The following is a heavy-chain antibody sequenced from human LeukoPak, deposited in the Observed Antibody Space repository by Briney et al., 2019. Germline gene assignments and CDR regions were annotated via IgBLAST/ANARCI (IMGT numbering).Heavy chain of an antibody. CDR2: IKQDGSEI. CDR3: ARDLWAQKLPHRYFDY. J-gene: IGHJ4*02. Sequence: GGSLRLSCAASEFTFSSYWMTWVRQAPGKGLEWVANIKQDGSEIYYMDSVKGRFTISRDNAKNSLYLQMNSLRAEGTAVYYCARDLWAQKLPHRYFDYWGQGTLVTVSS. D-gene: IGHD6-13*01. V-gene: IGHV3-7*05. CDR1: EFTFSSYW.